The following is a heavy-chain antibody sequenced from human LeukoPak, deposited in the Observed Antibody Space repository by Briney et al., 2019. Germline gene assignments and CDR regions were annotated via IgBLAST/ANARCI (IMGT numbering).Heavy chain of an antibody. CDR3: ARGFLGRAGTLFDAFDI. V-gene: IGHV3-53*01. D-gene: IGHD6-13*01. CDR2: IYSGGST. J-gene: IGHJ3*02. CDR1: GFTFSTYA. Sequence: PGGSLRLSCGASGFTFSTYAMTWVRQAPGRGLEGVSVIYSGGSTYYADSVKGRFTISRDNSKNTLYLQMNSLRAEDTAVYYCARGFLGRAGTLFDAFDIWGQGTMVTVSS.